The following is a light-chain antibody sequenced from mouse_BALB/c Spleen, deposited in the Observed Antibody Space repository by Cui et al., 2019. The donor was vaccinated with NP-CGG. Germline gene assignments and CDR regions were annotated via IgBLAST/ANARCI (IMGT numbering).Light chain of an antibody. J-gene: IGLJ1*01. CDR3: ALWYSNHWV. Sequence: QAVVTQESALTTSPGETVTLTCRSSTGAVTTSNYAKWVQEKPDHLFTGLIGGTNNQTPGVPARFSGSLIGDKAALTITGAQTEDEAIYFCALWYSNHWVFGGGTKLTVL. CDR1: TGAVTTSNY. V-gene: IGLV1*01. CDR2: GTN.